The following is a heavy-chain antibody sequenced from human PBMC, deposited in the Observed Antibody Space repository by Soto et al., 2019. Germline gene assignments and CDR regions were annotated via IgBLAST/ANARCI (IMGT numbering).Heavy chain of an antibody. D-gene: IGHD1-26*01. CDR1: GFTFSSYG. Sequence: SGFTFSSYGMHWVRQAPGKGLEWVAVISYDGSKKYYADSVKGRFTISRDNSKNTLYLQMNSLRAEDTAVYYCAKEATERSFDYWGQGTLVTVSS. J-gene: IGHJ4*02. V-gene: IGHV3-30*18. CDR3: AKEATERSFDY. CDR2: ISYDGSKK.